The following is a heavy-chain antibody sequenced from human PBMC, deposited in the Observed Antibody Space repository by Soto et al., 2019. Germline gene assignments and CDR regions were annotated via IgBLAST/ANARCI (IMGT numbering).Heavy chain of an antibody. CDR3: AREVPISSFNYIDY. CDR1: GFSVTDYW. V-gene: IGHV3-74*01. J-gene: IGHJ4*02. Sequence: GRSLRLSGAVSGFSVTDYWMPWVRQALGEGLVWVSCISGDGSATNYAQFVKGRVTMSRDNAKNMVYIQLSSLTAEDTALYFCAREVPISSFNYIDYWGQGTLVTVSS. CDR2: ISGDGSAT. D-gene: IGHD5-12*01.